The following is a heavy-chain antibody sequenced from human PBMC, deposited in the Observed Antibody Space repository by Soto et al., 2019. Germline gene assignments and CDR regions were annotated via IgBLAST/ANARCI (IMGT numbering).Heavy chain of an antibody. CDR3: ARDGRLVLRYFSTLDY. J-gene: IGHJ4*02. Sequence: GASVKVSCKASGYTFTSYGISWVRQAPGQGLEWMGWISAYNGNTNYAQKFQGRVTMTRDTSTSTVYMELSSLRSEDTAVYYCARDGRLVLRYFSTLDYWGQGTLVTVSS. D-gene: IGHD3-9*01. V-gene: IGHV1-18*01. CDR1: GYTFTSYG. CDR2: ISAYNGNT.